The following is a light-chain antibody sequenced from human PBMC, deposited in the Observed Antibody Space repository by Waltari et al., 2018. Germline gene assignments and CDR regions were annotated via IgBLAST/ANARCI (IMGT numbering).Light chain of an antibody. J-gene: IGLJ2*01. V-gene: IGLV2-11*01. Sequence: QSALPQPRSVSGSPGQSVTIPCTGTSIDVGGYTYVSWYQQHPGKAPKPMIYDVNKRPSGVPDRFSGSKSGNTASLTISGLQAEDEAGYYCCSYAGSYTVVFGGGTKLTVL. CDR1: SIDVGGYTY. CDR2: DVN. CDR3: CSYAGSYTVV.